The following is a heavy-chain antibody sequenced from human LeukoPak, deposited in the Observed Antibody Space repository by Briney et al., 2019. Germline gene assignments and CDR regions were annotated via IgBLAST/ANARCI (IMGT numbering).Heavy chain of an antibody. CDR1: GFTFSSYA. CDR2: ISGSGGST. D-gene: IGHD3-3*01. J-gene: IGHJ6*02. CDR3: AKDFWSGSHYYYYGMDV. V-gene: IGHV3-23*01. Sequence: GGSLRLSCAASGFTFSSYAMSWVRQAPGKGLEWVSAISGSGGSTYYADSVKGRFTISRDNSKNTLYLQMNSLRAEDTAVYYCAKDFWSGSHYYYYGMDVWAKGPRSPSP.